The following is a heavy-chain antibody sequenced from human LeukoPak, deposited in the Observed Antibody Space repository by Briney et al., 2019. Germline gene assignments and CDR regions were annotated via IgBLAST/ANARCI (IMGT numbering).Heavy chain of an antibody. CDR3: ARARAYWDILVVPAATTGNYYYMDV. D-gene: IGHD2-2*01. Sequence: SPSETLSLTCSVSGYSISSGYYWGWIRQPPEKGLEWIGSIYQTGGSYYNPSLASLKSRVTISVDTSKNHFSLKLTSVTAADTAVYYCARARAYWDILVVPAATTGNYYYMDVWGKGTLVTVSS. CDR1: GYSISSGYY. CDR2: IYQTGGS. J-gene: IGHJ6*03. V-gene: IGHV4-38-2*02.